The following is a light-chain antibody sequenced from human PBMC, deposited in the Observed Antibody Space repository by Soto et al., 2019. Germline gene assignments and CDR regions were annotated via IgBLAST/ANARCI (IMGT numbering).Light chain of an antibody. V-gene: IGLV1-40*01. Sequence: QSVLTQPPSVSGAPGQRVTISCTGSSSNIGANYDVHWYQQRPGTAPKLLIFGNNNRPSGVPDRFSGSKSGTSASLAITGLQAEDEGDYCCAAWDDSLNEYVFGDGTKVTVL. J-gene: IGLJ1*01. CDR3: AAWDDSLNEYV. CDR2: GNN. CDR1: SSNIGANYD.